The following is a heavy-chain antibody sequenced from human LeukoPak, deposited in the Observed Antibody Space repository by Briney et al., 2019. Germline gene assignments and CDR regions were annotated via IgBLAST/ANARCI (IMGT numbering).Heavy chain of an antibody. V-gene: IGHV1-24*01. CDR2: FHPEDGET. J-gene: IGHJ4*02. D-gene: IGHD2-2*01. CDR1: GDTLTALS. CDR3: TTGKNYCSTTSCSVDY. Sequence: ASVKVSCMVSGDTLTALSMHWVRQAPGKGLEWRGGFHPEDGETIYAQKFQGRVTMTEAPSTDTAYMELSSLRSDDTAVYYCTTGKNYCSTTSCSVDYWGQGTLFTVS.